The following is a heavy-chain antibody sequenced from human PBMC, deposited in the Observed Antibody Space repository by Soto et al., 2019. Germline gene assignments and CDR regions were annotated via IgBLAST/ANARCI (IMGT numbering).Heavy chain of an antibody. Sequence: PSETLSLTCTVSGGSISSGAYSRSWIRQPPGKGLEWIGYIYYSGSTYYNPSLKSRVTISVDTSKNQFSLKLSSVTAADTAVYYCASIGVVVPAAGFDYWGQGTLVTVSS. D-gene: IGHD2-2*01. V-gene: IGHV4-30-2*03. CDR2: IYYSGST. J-gene: IGHJ4*02. CDR3: ASIGVVVPAAGFDY. CDR1: GGSISSGAYS.